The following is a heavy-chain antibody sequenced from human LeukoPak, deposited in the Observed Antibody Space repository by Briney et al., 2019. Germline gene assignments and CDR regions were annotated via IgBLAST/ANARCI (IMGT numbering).Heavy chain of an antibody. CDR3: AKDQFDP. CDR1: GFTFSNYA. J-gene: IGHJ5*02. CDR2: IGGSGATT. V-gene: IGHV3-23*01. Sequence: QTGGSLRLSCAASGFTFSNYAISWVRQAPGKRLEWVSSIGGSGATTYYADSVKGRFTISRDNSKNTLYLQMNSLRAEDTAVYYCAKDQFDPWGQGTLVTVSS.